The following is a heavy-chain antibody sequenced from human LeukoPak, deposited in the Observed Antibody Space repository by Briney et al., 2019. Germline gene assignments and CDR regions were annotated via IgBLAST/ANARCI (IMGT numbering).Heavy chain of an antibody. CDR3: GRDPNDYGDYSTQAQKDY. CDR2: INPNSDGT. V-gene: IGHV1-2*02. Sequence: ASVKVSCKASGYTFTGYYMHWVRQAPGQGLEWMGWINPNSDGTNYAQKFQGRVTMTRDTSISTAYMELSRLRSDDTAVYYCGRDPNDYGDYSTQAQKDYWGQGTLVTVSS. CDR1: GYTFTGYY. D-gene: IGHD4-17*01. J-gene: IGHJ4*02.